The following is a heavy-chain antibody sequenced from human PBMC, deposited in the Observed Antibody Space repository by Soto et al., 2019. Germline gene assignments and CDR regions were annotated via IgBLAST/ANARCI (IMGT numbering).Heavy chain of an antibody. Sequence: GATPVNPAHTLGLACTFSGLSFSTNRVGVGWIRQPPGKALEWLALIYWDDDKRYSPSLKSRLTITKDTSKNQVVLTMTNMDPVDTATYYCAHIPPEVIPPTFDYWGQGTLVTVSS. CDR1: GLSFSTNRVG. CDR2: IYWDDDK. J-gene: IGHJ4*02. D-gene: IGHD3-16*02. CDR3: AHIPPEVIPPTFDY. V-gene: IGHV2-5*02.